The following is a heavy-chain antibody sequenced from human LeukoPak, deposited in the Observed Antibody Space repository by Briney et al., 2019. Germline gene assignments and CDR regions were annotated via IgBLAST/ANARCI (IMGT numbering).Heavy chain of an antibody. CDR2: INPNSGGT. J-gene: IGHJ4*02. Sequence: ASVKVSCKASGYTFTGYYMHWLRQAPGQGLEWMGRINPNSGGTNYAQKFQGGVTMTRDTSISTAYMELSRLRSDDTAVYYCARTYSSGWYARYWGQGTLVTVSS. V-gene: IGHV1-2*06. D-gene: IGHD6-19*01. CDR1: GYTFTGYY. CDR3: ARTYSSGWYARY.